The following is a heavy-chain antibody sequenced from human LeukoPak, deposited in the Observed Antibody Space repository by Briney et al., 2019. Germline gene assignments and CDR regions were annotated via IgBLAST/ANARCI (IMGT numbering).Heavy chain of an antibody. D-gene: IGHD2-15*01. CDR2: IIPIFGTA. V-gene: IGHV1-69*13. CDR3: ARGSDCSGGSCYSDYYYYGMDV. CDR1: GGTFSSYA. Sequence: GASVKVSCKASGGTFSSYAISWVRQAPGQGLEWMGGIIPIFGTANYAQKFQGRVTITADESTSTAYMELSSLRSEDTAVYYCARGSDCSGGSCYSDYYYYGMDVWGQGTTVTVSS. J-gene: IGHJ6*02.